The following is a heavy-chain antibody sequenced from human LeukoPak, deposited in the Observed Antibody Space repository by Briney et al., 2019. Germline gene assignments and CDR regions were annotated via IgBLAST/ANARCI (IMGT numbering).Heavy chain of an antibody. J-gene: IGHJ6*03. CDR2: ISGLGGST. CDR3: AKDGDYRYSGYDAPWYYYMDV. CDR1: GFTYDTYG. V-gene: IGHV3-23*01. D-gene: IGHD5-12*01. Sequence: GGSLRLSCVASGFTYDTYGMHWVRQSPGKGLEWVAGISGLGGSTSYADSVKGRFTISRDNSKNTLYLQMHSLRAEDTAVYYCAKDGDYRYSGYDAPWYYYMDVWGKGTTVTVSS.